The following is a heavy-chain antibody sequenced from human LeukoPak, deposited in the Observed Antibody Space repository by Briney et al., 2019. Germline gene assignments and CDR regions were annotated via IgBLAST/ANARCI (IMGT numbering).Heavy chain of an antibody. D-gene: IGHD4-17*01. CDR2: INHSGSA. CDR3: ARGQGTVTTH. CDR1: GGSFSGYY. J-gene: IGHJ4*02. Sequence: KTSETLSPTCAVSGGSFSGYYWTWIRQPPGKGLEWIGEINHSGSANYNPSLKSRVTISLDTSKNQFSLKLSSVTAADTAVYYCARGQGTVTTHWGQGTLVTVSS. V-gene: IGHV4-34*01.